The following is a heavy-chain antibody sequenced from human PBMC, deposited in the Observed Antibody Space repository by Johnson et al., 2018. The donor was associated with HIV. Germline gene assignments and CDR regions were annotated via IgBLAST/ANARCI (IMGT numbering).Heavy chain of an antibody. J-gene: IGHJ3*02. CDR1: GLIFSRSW. V-gene: IGHV3-74*01. CDR2: TNSDGSTT. CDR3: ARDRLSAFDI. Sequence: VQLVESGGGLVQPGGSLRLSCAASGLIFSRSWIHWVRQAPGKGLVWVSRTNSDGSTTNYADSVKGRFTISRDKAKNTVHLQMNSLRSEDTAVYYCARDRLSAFDIWGQGTMVTVSS.